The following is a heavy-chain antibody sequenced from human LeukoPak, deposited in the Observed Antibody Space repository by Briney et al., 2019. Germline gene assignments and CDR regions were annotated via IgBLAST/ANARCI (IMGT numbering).Heavy chain of an antibody. J-gene: IGHJ5*02. Sequence: PSETLSLTCTASGGSINGYYWSWIRQPAGKGLEWIGRIYNSESINYNPSLKSRVTMSIDTSKSQFSLKLNSVTAADTAVYYCARDRSSSYTRDWFDPWGQGALVTVSS. D-gene: IGHD6-13*01. CDR2: IYNSESI. CDR3: ARDRSSSYTRDWFDP. V-gene: IGHV4-4*07. CDR1: GGSINGYY.